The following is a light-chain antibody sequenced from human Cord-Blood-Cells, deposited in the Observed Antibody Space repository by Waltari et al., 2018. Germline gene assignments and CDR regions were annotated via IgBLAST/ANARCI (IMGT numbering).Light chain of an antibody. J-gene: IGKJ3*01. CDR1: PSVSSY. Sequence: EIVLTQSPATLPLSSGETATLPCRDRPSVSSYLAWYQPKPGQAPRLLIYDASNRATGIPARFSRRASGTDFTRTISSLEPEDFAVYYCQQRSNWPPFTFGPGTKVNIK. CDR2: DAS. V-gene: IGKV3-11*01. CDR3: QQRSNWPPFT.